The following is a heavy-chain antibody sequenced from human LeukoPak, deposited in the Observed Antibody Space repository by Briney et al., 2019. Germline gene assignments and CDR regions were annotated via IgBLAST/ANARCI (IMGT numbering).Heavy chain of an antibody. J-gene: IGHJ6*02. CDR1: GFTFSSYA. Sequence: GGSLRLSCAASGFTFSSYAMSWVRQAPGKGLEWVSAISGSGGSTYYADSVKGRFTISRDNSKNTLYLQMNSLRAEDTAVYYCAKDSSAPNYYYYYGMDVWGQGTTVTVSS. CDR2: ISGSGGST. V-gene: IGHV3-23*01. CDR3: AKDSSAPNYYYYYGMDV.